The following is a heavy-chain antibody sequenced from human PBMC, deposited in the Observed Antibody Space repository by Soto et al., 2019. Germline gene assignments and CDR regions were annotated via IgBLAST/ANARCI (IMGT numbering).Heavy chain of an antibody. J-gene: IGHJ6*03. CDR1: SGSISSSNW. CDR3: ARGAPLGYCSGGSCYYYYYMDV. D-gene: IGHD2-15*01. Sequence: QVQLQESGPGLVKPSGTLSLTCAVSSGSISSSNWWSWVRQPPGKGLEWIGEIYHSGSTNYNPSLKSRVTISVDKSKNQFSLKLSSVTAADTAVYYCARGAPLGYCSGGSCYYYYYMDVWGKGTTVTVSS. V-gene: IGHV4-4*02. CDR2: IYHSGST.